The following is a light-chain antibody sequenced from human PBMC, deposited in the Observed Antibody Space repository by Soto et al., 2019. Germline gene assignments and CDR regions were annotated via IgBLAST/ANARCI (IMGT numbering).Light chain of an antibody. CDR1: QSFRSS. Sequence: EIVLTQSPDTLSLSPGERATLSCRASQSFRSSLAWYQQQPCQAPRLLIYDASNRATGIPARFSGSGSGTDFTLTISSLEPEDFAVYYCQQRSNWPPEVSFGPGTKVDIK. CDR3: QQRSNWPPEVS. V-gene: IGKV3-11*01. CDR2: DAS. J-gene: IGKJ3*01.